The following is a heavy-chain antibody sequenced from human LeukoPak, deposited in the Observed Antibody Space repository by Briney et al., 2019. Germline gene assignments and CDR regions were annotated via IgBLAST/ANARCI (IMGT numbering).Heavy chain of an antibody. D-gene: IGHD6-13*01. Sequence: PGGSLRLSCAASGFTFSDYYMTWIRQAPGKGLEWLSYISGSRDNTNYADSVQGRFIISRENAKNSLYLQMNSLRAEDTAVYYCARVWGIAAAGGEIEYWGQGTLVTVSS. V-gene: IGHV3-11*06. J-gene: IGHJ4*02. CDR2: ISGSRDNT. CDR1: GFTFSDYY. CDR3: ARVWGIAAAGGEIEY.